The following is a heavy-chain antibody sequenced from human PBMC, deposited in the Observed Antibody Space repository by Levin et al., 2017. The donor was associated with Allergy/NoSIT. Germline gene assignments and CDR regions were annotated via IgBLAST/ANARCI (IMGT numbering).Heavy chain of an antibody. V-gene: IGHV3-13*01. J-gene: IGHJ4*02. CDR1: GFPFSSYD. D-gene: IGHD4-11*01. CDR3: VREAGGDSNIDPFDH. CDR2: IDTAGET. Sequence: LSLTCAASGFPFSSYDMHWVRQAPGKGLEWLSAIDTAGETYYPGAVRGRFTISRENAKNSLYLQINSLRAGDTAVYFCVREAGGDSNIDPFDHWGQGTLVTVSS.